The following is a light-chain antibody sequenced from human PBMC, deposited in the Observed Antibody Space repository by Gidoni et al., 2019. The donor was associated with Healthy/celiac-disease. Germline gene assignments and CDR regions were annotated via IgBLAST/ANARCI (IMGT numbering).Light chain of an antibody. J-gene: IGKJ5*01. CDR1: QSVSSY. Sequence: EMLLTQSPPTLSLSPGESATLSCRASQSVSSYLAWYQQKPGQAHRLLIYDASNRATGIPARFSGSGSGTDFTLTISSLEPEDFAVYYCQQRSNFGQGTRLEIK. V-gene: IGKV3-11*01. CDR3: QQRSN. CDR2: DAS.